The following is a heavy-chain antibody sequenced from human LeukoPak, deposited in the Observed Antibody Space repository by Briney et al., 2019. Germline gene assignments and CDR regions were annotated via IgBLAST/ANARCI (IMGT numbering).Heavy chain of an antibody. Sequence: SCKASGYTFTSYGISWVRQAPGKGLEWVAVISYDGSNKYYADSVKGRFTISRDNSKNTLYLQMNSLRAEDTAVYYCAKDRRSTTLRPIDYWGQGTLVTVSS. CDR3: AKDRRSTTLRPIDY. J-gene: IGHJ4*02. V-gene: IGHV3-30-3*02. CDR1: GYTFTSYG. D-gene: IGHD3-3*01. CDR2: ISYDGSNK.